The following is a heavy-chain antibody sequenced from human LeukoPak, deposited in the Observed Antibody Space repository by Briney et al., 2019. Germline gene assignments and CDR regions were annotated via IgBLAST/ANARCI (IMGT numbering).Heavy chain of an antibody. D-gene: IGHD1-14*01. J-gene: IGHJ4*02. CDR1: GYTFTSYY. CDR3: ARDMTGGIWARATSFDH. CDR2: INPNSGGT. Sequence: ASVKVSCKASGYTFTSYYMHWVRQAPGQGLEWMGWINPNSGGTNYAQKFQGRVTFTSDTSSTTIYMEVRSLKSDDTAVYYCARDMTGGIWARATSFDHWGQGTLVTVSS. V-gene: IGHV1-2*02.